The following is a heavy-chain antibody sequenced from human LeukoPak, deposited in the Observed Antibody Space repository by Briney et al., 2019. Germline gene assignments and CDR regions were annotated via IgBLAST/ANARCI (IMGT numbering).Heavy chain of an antibody. Sequence: GGSLRLSCAASGFTFSSYAMSWVRQAPGKGLEWVSTISRSDGSTYYADSVKGRFTISRDNSKNTLFLQINSLRAEDTAVFYCAKAWAKEDSYGYHNAFDIWGQGTMVTVSS. CDR2: ISRSDGST. D-gene: IGHD3-22*01. CDR1: GFTFSSYA. CDR3: AKAWAKEDSYGYHNAFDI. J-gene: IGHJ3*02. V-gene: IGHV3-23*01.